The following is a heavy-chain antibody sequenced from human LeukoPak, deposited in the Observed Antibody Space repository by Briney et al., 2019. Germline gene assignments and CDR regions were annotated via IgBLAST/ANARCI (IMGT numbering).Heavy chain of an antibody. Sequence: GGSLRLSCAASGFTFSSYSMNCVRQPPGKGLEWVSSISSSSSYIYYADSVKGRFTISRDNAKNSLYLQMNSLKAEDTAVYYCARDSGGVAFDIWGQGTMVTVSS. V-gene: IGHV3-21*01. D-gene: IGHD3-16*01. CDR3: ARDSGGVAFDI. CDR2: ISSSSSYI. J-gene: IGHJ3*02. CDR1: GFTFSSYS.